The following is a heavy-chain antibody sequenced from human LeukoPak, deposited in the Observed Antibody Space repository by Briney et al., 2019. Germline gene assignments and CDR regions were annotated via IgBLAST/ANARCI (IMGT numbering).Heavy chain of an antibody. J-gene: IGHJ4*02. CDR1: GFTFSSYA. CDR3: AKDGAYYYDSSGYYYED. D-gene: IGHD3-22*01. V-gene: IGHV3-23*01. Sequence: GGSLRLSCATSGFTFSSYAMSWVRQAPGKGLEWVSCISGSGGSTYYADSVKGRFTISRDNSKNTLYLQMNSLRAEDTAVYYCAKDGAYYYDSSGYYYEDWGQGTLVTVSS. CDR2: ISGSGGST.